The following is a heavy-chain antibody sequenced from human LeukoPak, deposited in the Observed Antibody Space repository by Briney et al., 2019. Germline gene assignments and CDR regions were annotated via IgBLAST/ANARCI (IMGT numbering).Heavy chain of an antibody. D-gene: IGHD5-12*01. CDR3: VCGGDSGYDRDDY. CDR1: GFSFSTYA. J-gene: IGHJ4*02. V-gene: IGHV3-23*01. CDR2: ISNSGGRT. Sequence: PGGSLRLSCAASGFSFSTYAMTWVRQAPGKGLEWVSGISNSGGRTYYAESVKGRFTISRDNSKNTVYLQLNSLTAEDTAIYYCVCGGDSGYDRDDYWGQGTLVTVSS.